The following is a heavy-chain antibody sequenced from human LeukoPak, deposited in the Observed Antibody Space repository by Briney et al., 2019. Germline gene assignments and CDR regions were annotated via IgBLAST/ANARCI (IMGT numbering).Heavy chain of an antibody. CDR2: INPNSGGT. D-gene: IGHD5-24*01. CDR3: ARVGDGLNDAFDI. J-gene: IGHJ3*02. Sequence: ASVKVSCKASGYTFTGYYMNWVRQAPGQGLEGMGRINPNSGGTNYAQKFQGRVTMTRETSISTAYMELSRLRSDDTAVYYCARVGDGLNDAFDIWGRGTMVTVSS. V-gene: IGHV1-2*06. CDR1: GYTFTGYY.